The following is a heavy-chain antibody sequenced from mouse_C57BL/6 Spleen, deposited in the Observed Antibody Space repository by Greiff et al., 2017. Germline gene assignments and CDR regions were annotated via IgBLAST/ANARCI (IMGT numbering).Heavy chain of an antibody. J-gene: IGHJ4*01. CDR1: GYAFSSSW. CDR2: IYPGDGDT. D-gene: IGHD2-5*01. V-gene: IGHV1-82*01. CDR3: ARALYYSNPYYAMDY. Sequence: VQLQQSGPELVKPGASVKISCKASGYAFSSSWMNWVKQRPGKGLEWIGRIYPGDGDTNYNGKFKGKATLTSDKSSSTAYMQLSSLTSEDSAVYFGARALYYSNPYYAMDYWGQGTSVTVSS.